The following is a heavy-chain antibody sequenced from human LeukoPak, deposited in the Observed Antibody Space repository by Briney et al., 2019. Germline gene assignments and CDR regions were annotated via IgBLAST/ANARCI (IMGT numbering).Heavy chain of an antibody. CDR1: GGSISSHY. CDR2: IYHSGST. Sequence: SETLSLTCTVSGGSISSHYWSWIRQPPGKGLEWIGSIYHSGSTYYNPSLKSRVTISVDTSKNQFSLKLSSVTAADTAVYYCARVRSSSEYYYYYMDVWGKGTTVTVSS. V-gene: IGHV4-59*08. D-gene: IGHD6-6*01. J-gene: IGHJ6*03. CDR3: ARVRSSSEYYYYYMDV.